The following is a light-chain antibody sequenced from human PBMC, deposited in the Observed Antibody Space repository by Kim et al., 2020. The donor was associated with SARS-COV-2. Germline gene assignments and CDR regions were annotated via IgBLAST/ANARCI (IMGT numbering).Light chain of an antibody. CDR2: GAS. J-gene: IGKJ2*01. Sequence: LSPGESATPSLRARPGVSSRLFALYQQTPPQAPSLLICGASNSPTDIPDSFSGSGSGTVFSLTISSLEPEDFAVYFCQQYGIAPDTFGQGTNLDI. CDR3: QQYGIAPDT. CDR1: PGVSSRL. V-gene: IGKV3-20*01.